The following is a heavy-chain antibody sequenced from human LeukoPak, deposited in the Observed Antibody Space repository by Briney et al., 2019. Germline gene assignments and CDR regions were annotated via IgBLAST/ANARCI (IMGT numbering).Heavy chain of an antibody. D-gene: IGHD6-19*01. J-gene: IGHJ5*02. CDR3: ARRLVAGAYNWFDP. CDR2: IYDSGST. V-gene: IGHV4-59*08. Sequence: PSETLSLTCTVSGGSISSYYWSWIRQPPGKGLEWIGCIYDSGSTNYNPSLRSRVTISVDTSKNQSSLKLSSVTAADTAVYYCARRLVAGAYNWFDPWGQGTLVTVSS. CDR1: GGSISSYY.